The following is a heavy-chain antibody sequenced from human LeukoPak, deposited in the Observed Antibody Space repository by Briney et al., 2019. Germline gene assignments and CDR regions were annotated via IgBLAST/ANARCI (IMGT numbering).Heavy chain of an antibody. D-gene: IGHD3-10*01. Sequence: SETLSLTCTVSGGSISSGDYYWSWIRQPPGKGLEWIGYMYNSGSPYYNPSLKSRVTISVDTTKNQFTLKLSSVTAADTAVYYCARSINYYGSGYRYSDNWGQGTLVTVSS. CDR2: MYNSGSP. J-gene: IGHJ4*02. CDR1: GGSISSGDYY. V-gene: IGHV4-30-4*01. CDR3: ARSINYYGSGYRYSDN.